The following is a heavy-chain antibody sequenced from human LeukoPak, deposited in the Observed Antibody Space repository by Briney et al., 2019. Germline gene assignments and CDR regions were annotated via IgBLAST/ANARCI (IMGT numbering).Heavy chain of an antibody. CDR1: GYIFTGYW. V-gene: IGHV1-2*02. CDR3: AREMRPATTTLVAY. CDR2: INPNSGNT. Sequence: ASVKVSCKASGYIFTGYWIHWVRQAPGQGLEWMGFINPNSGNTNYAQNFQGRVTMTRDTSISAAYMELSSLTADDTAVYYCAREMRPATTTLVAYWGQGTLVTVSS. J-gene: IGHJ4*02. D-gene: IGHD1-1*01.